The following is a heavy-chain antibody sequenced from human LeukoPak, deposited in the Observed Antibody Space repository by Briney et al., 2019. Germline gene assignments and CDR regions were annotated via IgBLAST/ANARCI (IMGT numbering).Heavy chain of an antibody. V-gene: IGHV4-39*07. Sequence: SETLSLTCTVSGGSISSSSYYWGWIRQPPGKGLEWIGSIYYSGSTYYNPSLKSRVTISVDTSKNQFSLKLSSVTAADTAVYYCASSGTYCSGGSCPYDAFDIWGQGTMVTVSS. CDR1: GGSISSSSYY. CDR2: IYYSGST. J-gene: IGHJ3*02. D-gene: IGHD2-15*01. CDR3: ASSGTYCSGGSCPYDAFDI.